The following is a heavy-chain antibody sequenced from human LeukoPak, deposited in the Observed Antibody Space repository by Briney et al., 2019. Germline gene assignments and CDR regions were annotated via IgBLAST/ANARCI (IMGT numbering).Heavy chain of an antibody. Sequence: GASVKVSCKASGYTFTGYYMHWVRQAPGQGLEWMGWINPNSGGTNYAQKFQGRVTMTRDTSISSAYMELSRLRSDDTAVYYCARVRAAYYYGSRSYYRYYYYYGMDVWGQGTTVTVSS. V-gene: IGHV1-2*02. J-gene: IGHJ6*02. CDR1: GYTFTGYY. CDR3: ARVRAAYYYGSRSYYRYYYYYGMDV. CDR2: INPNSGGT. D-gene: IGHD3-10*01.